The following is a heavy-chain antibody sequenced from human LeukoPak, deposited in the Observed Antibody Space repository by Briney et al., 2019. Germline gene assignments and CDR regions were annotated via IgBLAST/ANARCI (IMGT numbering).Heavy chain of an antibody. CDR1: GGTFSSYA. CDR3: ARDPSRWPPKHAFDI. V-gene: IGHV1-69*05. CDR2: IIPIFGTA. D-gene: IGHD2-15*01. Sequence: AASVKVSCKASGGTFSSYAISWVRQAPGQGLEWMGRIIPIFGTANYAQKFQGRVTITTDESTSTAYVELSSLRSEDTAVYYCARDPSRWPPKHAFDIWGQGTMVTVSS. J-gene: IGHJ3*02.